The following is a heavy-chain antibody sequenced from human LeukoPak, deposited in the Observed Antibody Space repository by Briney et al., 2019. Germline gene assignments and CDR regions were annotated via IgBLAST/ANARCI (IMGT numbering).Heavy chain of an antibody. CDR1: GGSFSGYY. CDR3: ARGGVIVNLQH. J-gene: IGHJ1*01. D-gene: IGHD3-16*02. Sequence: PSETLSLTCAVYGGSFSGYYWSWIRQPPGKGLEWIGEINHSGSTNYNPSLKSRVTISVDTSKNQFSLKLSSVTAADTAVYYCARGGVIVNLQHWGQGTLVTVSS. CDR2: INHSGST. V-gene: IGHV4-34*01.